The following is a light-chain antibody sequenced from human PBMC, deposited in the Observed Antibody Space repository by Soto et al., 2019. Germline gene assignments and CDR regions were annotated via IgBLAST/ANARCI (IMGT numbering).Light chain of an antibody. CDR3: CSYTIISTLI. J-gene: IGLJ7*01. Sequence: QSALTQPASVSGSPGQSITISCTRTSSDVGGYNSVSWYQQHPGKAPKLIIFEVGHRPSGVSNRFSGSKSGNTASLTISGLQAEDEADYYCCSYTIISTLIFGGGTQLTVL. CDR2: EVG. V-gene: IGLV2-14*01. CDR1: SSDVGGYNS.